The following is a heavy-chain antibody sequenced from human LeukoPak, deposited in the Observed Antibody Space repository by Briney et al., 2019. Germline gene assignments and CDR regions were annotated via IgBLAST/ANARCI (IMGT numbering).Heavy chain of an antibody. CDR2: VYHSGST. Sequence: PSETLSLTCTVSGYSISSGYYWGWIRQPPGKGLEWIGSVYHSGSTYYNPSLKSRVIISIDTSKNQFSLKLNSVTAADTAVYYCARQGQAHDSSGYQRKPLDYWGQGTLVTVSS. CDR1: GYSISSGYY. V-gene: IGHV4-38-2*02. J-gene: IGHJ4*02. CDR3: ARQGQAHDSSGYQRKPLDY. D-gene: IGHD3-22*01.